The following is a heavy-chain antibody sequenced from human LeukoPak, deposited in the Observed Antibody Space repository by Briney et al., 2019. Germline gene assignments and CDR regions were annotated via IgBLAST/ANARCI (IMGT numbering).Heavy chain of an antibody. D-gene: IGHD3-3*01. J-gene: IGHJ3*02. Sequence: PSQTLSLTCTVSGGSISSGGYYWSWIRQPPGKGLEWIGYIYHSGSTYYNPSLKSRVTISVDRSKNQFSLKLSSVTAADTAVYYCARRPHYDFWSGYGAGAFDIWGQGTMVTVSS. CDR1: GGSISSGGYY. V-gene: IGHV4-30-2*01. CDR2: IYHSGST. CDR3: ARRPHYDFWSGYGAGAFDI.